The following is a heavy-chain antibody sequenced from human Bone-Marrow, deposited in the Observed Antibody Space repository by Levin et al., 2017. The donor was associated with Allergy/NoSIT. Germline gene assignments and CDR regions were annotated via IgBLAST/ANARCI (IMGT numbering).Heavy chain of an antibody. J-gene: IGHJ5*02. CDR2: FDPEDGET. D-gene: IGHD3-10*01. Sequence: GESLKISCKVSGNALNEVSMHWVRQAAGRGLEWMGGFDPEDGETMYAEKFQGRVTMTEDSSTDTAYMELRSLTFDDTAVYYCATGGIRGVTFWNFDPWGQGSLVTVSS. CDR1: GNALNEVS. CDR3: ATGGIRGVTFWNFDP. V-gene: IGHV1-24*01.